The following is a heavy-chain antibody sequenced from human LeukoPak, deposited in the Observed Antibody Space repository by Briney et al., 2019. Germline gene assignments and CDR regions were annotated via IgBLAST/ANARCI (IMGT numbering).Heavy chain of an antibody. D-gene: IGHD1-26*01. V-gene: IGHV1-46*01. CDR1: GYTFTSYY. CDR2: INPSGGST. CDR3: AREGARKFDY. J-gene: IGHJ4*02. Sequence: ASVKVSCKASGYTFTSYYMHWVRQAPGQGLEWMGIINPSGGSTSYAQKFQGRVTMTRDTSTSTAYMELRSLRSDDTAVYYCAREGARKFDYWGQGTLVTVSS.